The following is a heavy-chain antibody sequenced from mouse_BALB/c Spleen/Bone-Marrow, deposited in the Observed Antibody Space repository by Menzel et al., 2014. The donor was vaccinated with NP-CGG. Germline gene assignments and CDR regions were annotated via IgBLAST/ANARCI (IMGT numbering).Heavy chain of an antibody. V-gene: IGHV1-67*01. CDR2: INTYSGNT. CDR1: GYTFTDYA. CDR3: AREGYASTAWFAY. D-gene: IGHD1-1*01. Sequence: VKLMESGPELVGPGVSVKISCKGSGYTFTDYAMHWVKQSHAKSLEWIGVINTYSGNTNYNQNFKGKATMTVDKSSSTAFMELARLTYEDSAIYYCAREGYASTAWFAYWGQGTLVTVSA. J-gene: IGHJ3*01.